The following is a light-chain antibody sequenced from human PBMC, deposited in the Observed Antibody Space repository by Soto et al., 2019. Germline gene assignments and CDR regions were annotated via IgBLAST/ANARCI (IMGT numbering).Light chain of an antibody. CDR2: VNTDGSH. V-gene: IGLV4-69*01. CDR3: QTWGTGTHVV. Sequence: QAVLTQSPSASASLGASVKLTCTLSSGHSNFAIAWLQQQPDRGPRYLMKVNTDGSHDKGDGIPDRFSGSTSGAERYLTISSLQSEDEADYYCQTWGTGTHVVFGGWTKLTVL. CDR1: SGHSNFA. J-gene: IGLJ2*01.